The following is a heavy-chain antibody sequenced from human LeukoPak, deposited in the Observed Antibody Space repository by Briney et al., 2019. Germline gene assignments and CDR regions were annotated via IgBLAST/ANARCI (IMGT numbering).Heavy chain of an antibody. Sequence: SSETLSLTCTVSGGSISSYYWSWIRQPPGKGLEWIGYIYYSGSTNYNPSLKSRVTISVDTSKNQFSLKLSSVTAADTAVYYCARDFSGGFDPWGQGTLVTVSS. D-gene: IGHD3-3*01. CDR3: ARDFSGGFDP. J-gene: IGHJ5*02. V-gene: IGHV4-59*01. CDR2: IYYSGST. CDR1: GGSISSYY.